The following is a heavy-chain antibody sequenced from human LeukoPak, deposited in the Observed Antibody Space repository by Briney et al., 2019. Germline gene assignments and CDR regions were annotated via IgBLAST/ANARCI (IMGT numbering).Heavy chain of an antibody. CDR3: TSSGYSFDY. D-gene: IGHD3-22*01. Sequence: GGSLRLSCAASGFTFSSYSMNWVRQAPGKGLEWVAVISYDGSNKYYADSVKGRFTISRDNSKNTLYLQMNSLRAEDTAVYYCTSSGYSFDYWGQGTLVTVSS. CDR2: ISYDGSNK. CDR1: GFTFSSYS. V-gene: IGHV3-30*03. J-gene: IGHJ4*02.